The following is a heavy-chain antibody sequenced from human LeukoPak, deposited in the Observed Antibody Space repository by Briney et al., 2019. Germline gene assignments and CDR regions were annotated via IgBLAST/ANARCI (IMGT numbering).Heavy chain of an antibody. CDR3: ARDTRKKWIQLWLRLNAFDI. J-gene: IGHJ3*02. V-gene: IGHV1-8*01. CDR1: GYTFTSYG. Sequence: ASVKVSCEASGYTFTSYGINWVRQATGQGLEWMGWMNPNSGNTGYAQKFQGRVTMTRNTSISTAYMELSGLRSEDTAVYYCARDTRKKWIQLWLRLNAFDIWGQGTMVTVSS. D-gene: IGHD5-18*01. CDR2: MNPNSGNT.